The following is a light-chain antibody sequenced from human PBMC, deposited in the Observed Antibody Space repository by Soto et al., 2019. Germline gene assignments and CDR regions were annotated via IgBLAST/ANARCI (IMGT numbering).Light chain of an antibody. J-gene: IGKJ1*01. CDR3: MQALQTPWT. CDR1: QILLHSNGYNY. V-gene: IGKV2-28*01. CDR2: LGS. Sequence: EIVMTQSPLSLPVTPGEPASISCRSSQILLHSNGYNYLDWYLQKPGQSPQLLIYLGSNRASGVPDRFSGSGSGTDFTLKISRVEAEDVGVYYCMQALQTPWTFGQGTKVDIK.